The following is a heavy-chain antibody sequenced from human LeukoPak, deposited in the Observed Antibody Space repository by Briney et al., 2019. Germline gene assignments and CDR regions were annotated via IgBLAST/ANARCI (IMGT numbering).Heavy chain of an antibody. V-gene: IGHV3-48*04. CDR2: ISSSGSTM. Sequence: PGGSLRLSCAASGFNLNSYMLNWVRQAPGKGLEWVSYISSSGSTMYYADSVKGRFTISRDNAKTSLYLQMNSLRAEDTAVYYCARDRDSSGSGFYWGQGTLVTVSS. J-gene: IGHJ4*02. D-gene: IGHD6-19*01. CDR1: GFNLNSYM. CDR3: ARDRDSSGSGFY.